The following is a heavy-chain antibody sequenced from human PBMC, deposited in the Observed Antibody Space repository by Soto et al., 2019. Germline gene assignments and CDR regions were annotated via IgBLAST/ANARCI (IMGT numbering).Heavy chain of an antibody. V-gene: IGHV1-69*06. CDR1: RGTFSSYA. J-gene: IGHJ5*02. Sequence: SVKVSCKASRGTFSSYAISWVRQAPGQGLEWMGGIIPIFGTANYAQKFQGRVTITADKSTSTAYMELSSLRSEDTAVYYCARDRLALRFLEWLSEFDPWGQGTLVTVSS. CDR3: ARDRLALRFLEWLSEFDP. D-gene: IGHD3-3*01. CDR2: IIPIFGTA.